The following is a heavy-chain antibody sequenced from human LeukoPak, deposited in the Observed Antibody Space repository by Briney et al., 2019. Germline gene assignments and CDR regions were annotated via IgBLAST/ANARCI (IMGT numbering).Heavy chain of an antibody. CDR1: GYSFVSHY. Sequence: GESLKISCTASGYSFVSHYIAWVRQMPGKGLEWMGIIYPGDPNTRYSPSFQGQVTMSADRSISPAYLQWSSLKASDTAIYYCVRGTALVMGDYWGQGALVTVSS. CDR2: IYPGDPNT. V-gene: IGHV5-51*01. J-gene: IGHJ4*02. CDR3: VRGTALVMGDY. D-gene: IGHD5-18*01.